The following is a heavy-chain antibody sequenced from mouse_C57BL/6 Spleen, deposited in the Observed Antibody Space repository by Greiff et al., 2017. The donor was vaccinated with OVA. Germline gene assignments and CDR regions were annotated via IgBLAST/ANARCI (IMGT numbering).Heavy chain of an antibody. CDR3: ARSPYYRDFDY. Sequence: VQLQQPGAELVRPGTSVKLSCKASGYTFTSYWLHWVKQRPGQGLEWIGVIDPSDSYTNYNQKFKGKATLTVDTSSSTAYMQLSSLTSEDSAVYYCARSPYYRDFDYWGQGTTLTVSS. D-gene: IGHD1-1*01. J-gene: IGHJ2*01. V-gene: IGHV1-59*01. CDR2: IDPSDSYT. CDR1: GYTFTSYW.